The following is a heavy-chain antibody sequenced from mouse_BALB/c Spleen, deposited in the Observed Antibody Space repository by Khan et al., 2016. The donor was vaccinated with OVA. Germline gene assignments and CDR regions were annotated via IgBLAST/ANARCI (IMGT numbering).Heavy chain of an antibody. CDR2: IWSGGST. D-gene: IGHD1-3*01. CDR1: GFSLTSYG. Sequence: QVQLKESGPGLVAPSQSLSITCTVSGFSLTSYGVHWVRQPPGTALEWLGVIWSGGSTHYNSALMSRLSISKDNSKSQLFLKMNSLQTDDTAMYYCDRLEDIWGKGTTLTVSS. V-gene: IGHV2-9*02. CDR3: DRLEDI. J-gene: IGHJ2*01.